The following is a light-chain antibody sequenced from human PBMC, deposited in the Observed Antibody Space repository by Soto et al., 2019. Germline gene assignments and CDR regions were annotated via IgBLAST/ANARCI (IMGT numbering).Light chain of an antibody. CDR3: QQYGTSPYT. J-gene: IGKJ2*01. CDR2: GAS. CDR1: QSLSSSS. Sequence: EIVLTQSPGTLSLSPGERATLSCRASQSLSSSSLVWYQQKRGQAPRLLIYGASSRATGIPDRFSGSGSGTDFTLTISRLEPEDCAVYYCQQYGTSPYTFCQGTKLEIK. V-gene: IGKV3-20*01.